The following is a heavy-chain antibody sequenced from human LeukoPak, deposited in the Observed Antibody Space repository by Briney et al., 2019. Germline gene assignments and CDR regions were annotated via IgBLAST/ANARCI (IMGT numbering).Heavy chain of an antibody. CDR1: GASISSYY. Sequence: SETLSLTCTVSGASISSYYWSWIRQPPGKGLEWIGFIYYTGSTNYNPSLESRVTISIDTSKNQFSLKLSSVTAADTAVYYCARHRGSSSLFDYWGQGTLVTVSS. J-gene: IGHJ4*02. CDR2: IYYTGST. V-gene: IGHV4-59*08. CDR3: ARHRGSSSLFDY. D-gene: IGHD6-6*01.